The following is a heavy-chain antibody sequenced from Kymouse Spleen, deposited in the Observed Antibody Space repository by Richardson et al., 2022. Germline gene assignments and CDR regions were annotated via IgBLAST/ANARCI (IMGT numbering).Heavy chain of an antibody. V-gene: IGHV3-7*01. CDR3: ARDGWSGYLYYYYYGMDV. J-gene: IGHJ6*02. CDR2: IKQDGSEK. CDR1: GFTFSSYW. Sequence: EVQLVESGGGLVQPGGSLRLSCAASGFTFSSYWMSWVRQAPGKGLEWVANIKQDGSEKYYVDSVKGRFTISRDNAKNSLYLQMNSLRAEDTAVYYCARDGWSGYLYYYYYGMDVWGQGTTVTVSS. D-gene: IGHD3-3*01.